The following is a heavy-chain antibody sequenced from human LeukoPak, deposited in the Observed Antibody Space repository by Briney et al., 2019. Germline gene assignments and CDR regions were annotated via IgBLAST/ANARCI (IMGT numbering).Heavy chain of an antibody. Sequence: PSETLSLTCTVSGGSISSYYWSWIRQPPGKGLEWIGYIYYSGSTNYNPSLKSRVTISVDTSKNQFSLKLSSVTAADTAVYYCARVVLVGDAFDIWGQGTMVTVSS. CDR2: IYYSGST. J-gene: IGHJ3*02. CDR3: ARVVLVGDAFDI. CDR1: GGSISSYY. V-gene: IGHV4-59*01.